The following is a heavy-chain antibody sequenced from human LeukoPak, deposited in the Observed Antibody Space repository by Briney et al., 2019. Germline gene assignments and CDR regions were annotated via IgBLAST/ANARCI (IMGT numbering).Heavy chain of an antibody. CDR1: GYTLTELS. Sequence: ASVKVSCKVSGYTLTELSMHWVRQAPGKGLEWMGGFDPEDGETIYAQKFQGRVTMTEDTSTDTAYMELSSLRSEDTAVYYCATAHIVVVPAAIRRSYFDYWGQGTLATVSS. J-gene: IGHJ4*02. CDR2: FDPEDGET. D-gene: IGHD2-2*02. CDR3: ATAHIVVVPAAIRRSYFDY. V-gene: IGHV1-24*01.